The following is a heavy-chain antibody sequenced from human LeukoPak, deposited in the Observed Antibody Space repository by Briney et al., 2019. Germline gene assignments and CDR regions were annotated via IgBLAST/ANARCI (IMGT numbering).Heavy chain of an antibody. J-gene: IGHJ4*02. Sequence: RGESLKISCKGSGYSFTSYWIGWVRQMPGKGLEWMGIIFPDDSDTRYSPSFQGQVTISADKSINTACLQWNSLKASDTAMYYCARQKLFDYWGQGTLVTVSS. CDR3: ARQKLFDY. CDR1: GYSFTSYW. D-gene: IGHD2-21*01. CDR2: IFPDDSDT. V-gene: IGHV5-51*01.